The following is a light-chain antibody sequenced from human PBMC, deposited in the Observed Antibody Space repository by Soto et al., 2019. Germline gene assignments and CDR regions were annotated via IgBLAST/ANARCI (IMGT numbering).Light chain of an antibody. J-gene: IGKJ1*01. CDR3: QQYGSSPPWT. Sequence: EIVLTQSPGTLSLSPGERATLSCRASQSVSSSYLAWYQQKPGQATSLLIYGASSRATGIPDRFSGSGSGTDFTLTISRLEPEDFAVYYCQQYGSSPPWTFGQGTKVDI. CDR1: QSVSSSY. V-gene: IGKV3-20*01. CDR2: GAS.